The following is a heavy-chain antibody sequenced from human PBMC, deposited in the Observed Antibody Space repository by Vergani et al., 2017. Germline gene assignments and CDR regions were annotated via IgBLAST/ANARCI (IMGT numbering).Heavy chain of an antibody. J-gene: IGHJ3*02. CDR3: ARDRGSSWYSNAFDI. CDR1: GFTFSSYS. CDR2: ISTSSSYI. Sequence: EVQLVESGGGLVKPGGSLRLSCAASGFTFSSYSMNWVRQAPGKGLEWVSSISTSSSYIYYADSVKGRFTISRDNAKNSLYLQMNRLRAEDTAVYYCARDRGSSWYSNAFDIWGQGTMVTVSS. D-gene: IGHD6-13*01. V-gene: IGHV3-21*01.